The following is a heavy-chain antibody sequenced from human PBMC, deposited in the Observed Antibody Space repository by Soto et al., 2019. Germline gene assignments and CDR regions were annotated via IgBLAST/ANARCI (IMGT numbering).Heavy chain of an antibody. CDR2: INHSGST. D-gene: IGHD2-2*01. CDR3: ARGPVPAAMNYYYYGMDV. V-gene: IGHV4-34*01. J-gene: IGHJ6*02. CDR1: GGSFSGYY. Sequence: SETLSLTCAVYGGSFSGYYWSWIRQPPGKGLEWIGEINHSGSTNYNPSLKSRVTISVDTSKNQFSLKLSSVTAADTAVYYCARGPVPAAMNYYYYGMDVWGQGTTVTVSS.